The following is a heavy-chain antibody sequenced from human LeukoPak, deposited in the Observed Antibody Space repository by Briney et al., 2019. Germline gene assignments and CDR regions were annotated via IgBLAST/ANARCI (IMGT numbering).Heavy chain of an antibody. CDR3: ARIFDRDI. V-gene: IGHV4-4*07. J-gene: IGHJ3*02. D-gene: IGHD3-22*01. Sequence: SETLSLTCTVSGGSIRDSYWSWVRHSAGTGMQWIGRIHGIGSTNYNPSLKSRVIMSLDTSKNQSSLRLSAVTAADTATYYCARIFDRDIWGQGTLVTVSP. CDR2: IHGIGST. CDR1: GGSIRDSY.